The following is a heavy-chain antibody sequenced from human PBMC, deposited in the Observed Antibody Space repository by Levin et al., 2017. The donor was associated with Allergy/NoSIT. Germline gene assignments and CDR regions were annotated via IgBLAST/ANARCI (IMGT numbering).Heavy chain of an antibody. J-gene: IGHJ1*01. CDR1: GFTFGDYA. CDR2: IRSKAYGGTT. D-gene: IGHD3-22*01. V-gene: IGHV3-49*03. Sequence: GESLKISCTASGFTFGDYAMSWFRQAPGKGLEWVGFIRSKAYGGTTEYAASVKGRFTISRDDSKSIAYLQMNSLKTEDTAVYYCTRDRNPYYYDSSGYYYGYFQHWGQGTLVTVSS. CDR3: TRDRNPYYYDSSGYYYGYFQH.